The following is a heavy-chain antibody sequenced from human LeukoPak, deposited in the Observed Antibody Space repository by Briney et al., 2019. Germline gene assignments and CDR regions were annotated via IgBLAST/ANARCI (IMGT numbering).Heavy chain of an antibody. CDR3: AKSTGYSTTGRDFDS. J-gene: IGHJ4*02. D-gene: IGHD6-13*01. CDR2: IGATSDYT. Sequence: PGGSLRLSCAASGFTFSDYYMSWVRQAPGKGLEWVSYIGATSDYTNYADSVKGRFTISRDNAKNSLYLQMNSLRAEDTAVYYCAKSTGYSTTGRDFDSWGRGTLVTVSS. CDR1: GFTFSDYY. V-gene: IGHV3-11*03.